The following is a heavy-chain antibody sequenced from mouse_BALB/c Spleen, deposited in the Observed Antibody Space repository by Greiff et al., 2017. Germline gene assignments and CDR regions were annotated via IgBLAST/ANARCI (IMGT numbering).Heavy chain of an antibody. J-gene: IGHJ2*01. CDR3: NAGYYGY. CDR1: GFNIKDYY. V-gene: IGHV14-4*02. D-gene: IGHD1-1*01. Sequence: VQLQQSGAELVRSGASVKLSCTASGFNIKDYYMHWVKQRPEQGLEWIGWIDPENGDTEYAPKFQGKATMTADTSSNTAYLQLSSLTSEDTAVYYCNAGYYGYWGQGTTLTVSS. CDR2: IDPENGDT.